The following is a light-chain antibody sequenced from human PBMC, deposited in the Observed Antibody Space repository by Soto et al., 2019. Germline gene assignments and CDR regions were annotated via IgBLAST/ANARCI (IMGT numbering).Light chain of an antibody. CDR2: DVS. V-gene: IGLV2-14*03. CDR3: CSYTTSNTRQIV. Sequence: QSVLTQPASVSGSPGQSITISCTGTSSEVGGYNYVSWYQQHPGKAPKFMIYDVSSRPSGVSNRFSGSKSGNTASLTISWLQAEDEADYYCCSYTTSNTRQIVFGTGTKVTVL. CDR1: SSEVGGYNY. J-gene: IGLJ1*01.